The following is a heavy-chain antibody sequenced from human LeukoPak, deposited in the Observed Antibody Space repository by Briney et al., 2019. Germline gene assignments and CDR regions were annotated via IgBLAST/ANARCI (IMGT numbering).Heavy chain of an antibody. V-gene: IGHV3-30-3*02. CDR2: ISFDGTNK. Sequence: GGSLRLSCAASGFTFSSYAMHWVRQAPGKGLEWVAVISFDGTNKYYTDSVKGRFTISRDNSKNTLYVQMNSLRAEDTALYYCAKSTSSYYDSAAFDYWGQGTLVTVSS. D-gene: IGHD3-22*01. CDR1: GFTFSSYA. J-gene: IGHJ4*02. CDR3: AKSTSSYYDSAAFDY.